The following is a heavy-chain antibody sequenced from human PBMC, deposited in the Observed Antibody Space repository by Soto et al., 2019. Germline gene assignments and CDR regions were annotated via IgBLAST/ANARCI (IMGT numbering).Heavy chain of an antibody. CDR1: RFSFTNYA. J-gene: IGHJ6*02. D-gene: IGHD3-3*02. CDR3: AKGREWNSISPYDYFGMDV. Sequence: GGSLRLSCAASRFSFTNYAMTWVRQAPGKGLEWVSGISGTGDSTSYGDSVKGRFTISRDNSKNTLYLQLNSLRAEDTAVYYCAKGREWNSISPYDYFGMDVWGQGTTVAVSS. CDR2: ISGTGDST. V-gene: IGHV3-23*01.